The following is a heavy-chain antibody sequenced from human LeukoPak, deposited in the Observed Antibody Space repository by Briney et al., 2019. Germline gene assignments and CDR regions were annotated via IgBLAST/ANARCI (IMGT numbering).Heavy chain of an antibody. V-gene: IGHV3-23*01. Sequence: GGSLRLSCAASGFTFSSYAMNWVRQAPGKGLEWVSSISESGGTTDYADSVKGRFTISRDNSKNTLYLQMNSLRAEDTAVYYCARETRVRWTDYWGQGILVTVSS. CDR1: GFTFSSYA. D-gene: IGHD5-24*01. CDR3: ARETRVRWTDY. CDR2: ISESGGTT. J-gene: IGHJ4*02.